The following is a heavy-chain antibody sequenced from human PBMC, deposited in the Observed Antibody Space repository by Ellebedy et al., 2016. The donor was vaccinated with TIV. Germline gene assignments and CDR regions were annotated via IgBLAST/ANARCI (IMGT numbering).Heavy chain of an antibody. V-gene: IGHV1-46*01. Sequence: AASVKVSCKASGYSFSSYFIHWVRQAPGQGLEWMGIINPTGGSTRYAQKFQGRVTMTRDTSTSTVYMELRSLRSEDTAVYYCARETDTSGYCDYWGQGTLVTVSS. J-gene: IGHJ4*02. CDR2: INPTGGST. CDR3: ARETDTSGYCDY. CDR1: GYSFSSYF. D-gene: IGHD3-22*01.